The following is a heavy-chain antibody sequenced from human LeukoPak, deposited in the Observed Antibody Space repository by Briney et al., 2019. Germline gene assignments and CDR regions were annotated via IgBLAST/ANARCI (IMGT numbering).Heavy chain of an antibody. CDR1: GYTFTGYY. Sequence: ASVKVSCKASGYTFTGYYMHWVRQAPGQGLEWMGRIIPILGIANYAQKFQGRVTITADKSTSTAYMELSSPRSEDTAVYYCARGPDIVVVVAASQHREPDRYYYGMDVWGQGTTVTVSS. J-gene: IGHJ6*02. CDR2: IIPILGIA. V-gene: IGHV1-69*02. D-gene: IGHD2-15*01. CDR3: ARGPDIVVVVAASQHREPDRYYYGMDV.